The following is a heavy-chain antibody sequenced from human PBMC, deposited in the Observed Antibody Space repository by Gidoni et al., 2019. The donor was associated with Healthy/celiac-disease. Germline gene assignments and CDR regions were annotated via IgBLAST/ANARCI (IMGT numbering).Heavy chain of an antibody. J-gene: IGHJ5*02. CDR3: ARRGGDYYDSSGYYPNWFDP. CDR2: ISSSSSYI. Sequence: EVQLVESGGGLVKPGGSLRLSCAASGLPFRSSSMNWVRQAPGKGLELVSSISSSSSYIYYADSVKGRFTISRDNAKNSLYLQMTSLRAEDTAVYYCARRGGDYYDSSGYYPNWFDPWGQGTLVTVSS. D-gene: IGHD3-22*01. V-gene: IGHV3-21*01. CDR1: GLPFRSSS.